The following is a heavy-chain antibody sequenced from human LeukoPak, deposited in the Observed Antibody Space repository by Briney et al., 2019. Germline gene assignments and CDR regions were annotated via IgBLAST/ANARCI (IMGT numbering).Heavy chain of an antibody. J-gene: IGHJ6*02. CDR2: INHSGST. CDR1: GGSFSGYY. Sequence: SETLSLTCAVYGGSFSGYYWSWIRQPPGKGLEWIGEINHSGSTNYNPSLKSRVTISVDTSKNQFSLKLSSVTAADTAVYYCAKDLYSSSSGGRYYYYGMDVWGQGTTVTVSS. CDR3: AKDLYSSSSGGRYYYYGMDV. V-gene: IGHV4-34*01. D-gene: IGHD6-6*01.